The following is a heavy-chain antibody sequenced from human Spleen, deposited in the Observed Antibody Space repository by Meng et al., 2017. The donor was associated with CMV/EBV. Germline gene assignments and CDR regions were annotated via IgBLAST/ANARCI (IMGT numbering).Heavy chain of an antibody. CDR3: TREGATTYYDFWSGYYKGCGMDV. Sequence: GGSLRLSCAASGFTFSSYWMHWVRQAPGKGLVWVSRINSDGSSTNYADSVKGRFTISRDNTKKTLYLQMNSLRAEDTAVYYCTREGATTYYDFWSGYYKGCGMDVWGQGTTVTVSS. J-gene: IGHJ6*02. CDR1: GFTFSSYW. V-gene: IGHV3-74*01. CDR2: INSDGSST. D-gene: IGHD3-3*01.